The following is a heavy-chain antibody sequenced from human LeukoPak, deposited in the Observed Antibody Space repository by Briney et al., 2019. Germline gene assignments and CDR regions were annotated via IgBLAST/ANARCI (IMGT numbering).Heavy chain of an antibody. J-gene: IGHJ6*02. CDR1: GFTFSSYG. Sequence: GGSLRLSCAASGFTFSSYGMHWVRQAPGKGLEWVAVIWYDGSNKYYADSVKGRFTISRDNSKNTLYLQMTSLRAEDTAVYYCAREYYDFWSGYYPYYYYGMDVWGQGTTVTVSS. D-gene: IGHD3-3*01. V-gene: IGHV3-33*01. CDR2: IWYDGSNK. CDR3: AREYYDFWSGYYPYYYYGMDV.